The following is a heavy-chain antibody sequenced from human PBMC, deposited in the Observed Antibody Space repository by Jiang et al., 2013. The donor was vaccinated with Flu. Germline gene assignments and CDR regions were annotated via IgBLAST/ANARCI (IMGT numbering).Heavy chain of an antibody. Sequence: VKKPGASVKVSCKASGYTSPATIVHWVRQAPGQGLEWMGIINPSGGSTSYAQKFQGRVTMTRDTSTSTVYMELSSLRSEDTAVYYCAREAGGPLWGSYRYLRDWGQGTLVTVSS. CDR1: GYTSPAT. V-gene: IGHV1-46*01. CDR3: AREAGGPLWGSYRYLRD. D-gene: IGHD3-16*02. J-gene: IGHJ4*02. CDR2: INPSGGST.